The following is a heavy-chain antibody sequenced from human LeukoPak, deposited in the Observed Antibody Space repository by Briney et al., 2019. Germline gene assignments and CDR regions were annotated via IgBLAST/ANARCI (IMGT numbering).Heavy chain of an antibody. D-gene: IGHD3-3*01. J-gene: IGHJ4*02. CDR2: IKQDGSEK. CDR1: GFTFSSYW. CDR3: ARGSYDFWSGYRGGY. Sequence: GGSLRLSCAASGFTFSSYWMSRVRQAPGKGLEWVANIKQDGSEKYYVDSVKGRFTISRDNAKNSLYLQMNSLRAEDTAVYYCARGSYDFWSGYRGGYWGQGTLVTVSS. V-gene: IGHV3-7*01.